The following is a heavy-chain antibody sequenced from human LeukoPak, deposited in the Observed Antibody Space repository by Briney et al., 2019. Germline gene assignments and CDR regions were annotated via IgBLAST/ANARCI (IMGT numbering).Heavy chain of an antibody. CDR3: AKGRYSNSWYSDY. CDR1: GFTFSSYA. J-gene: IGHJ4*02. CDR2: ISGSGGST. V-gene: IGHV3-23*01. Sequence: PGGSLRLSCAASGFTFSSYAMSWVRQAPGKGLEWVSGISGSGGSTYCADSVKGRFTISRDNSKNTLFLQMNSLRAEDTAVYYCAKGRYSNSWYSDYWGQGTLVTVSS. D-gene: IGHD6-13*01.